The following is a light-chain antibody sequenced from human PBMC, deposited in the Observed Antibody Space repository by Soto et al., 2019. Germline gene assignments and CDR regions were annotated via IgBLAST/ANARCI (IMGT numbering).Light chain of an antibody. V-gene: IGLV1-47*01. CDR1: SSNIGSKY. J-gene: IGLJ2*01. CDR2: RNN. Sequence: QAVVTQPPSASGTPGQRVTISCSGSSSNIGSKYVYWYQQLPGTAPKLLIYRNNQRPSGVPDRFSGSKSGTSASLAISGLRSEDEADYYCAAWDDSLSGVVFGGGTKLTV. CDR3: AAWDDSLSGVV.